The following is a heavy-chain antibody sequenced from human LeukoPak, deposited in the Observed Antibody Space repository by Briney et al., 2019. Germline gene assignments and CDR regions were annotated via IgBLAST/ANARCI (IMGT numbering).Heavy chain of an antibody. V-gene: IGHV3-43*02. Sequence: RGSLRLSCAASGFTFDDYAMHWVRQAPGKGLEWVSLISGDGGSTYYADSVKGRFTISRDNSKNSLYLQMNSLRTEDTALYYCAKVPRDGGYGFIDYWGQGTLVTVSS. CDR2: ISGDGGST. D-gene: IGHD5-12*01. CDR3: AKVPRDGGYGFIDY. CDR1: GFTFDDYA. J-gene: IGHJ4*02.